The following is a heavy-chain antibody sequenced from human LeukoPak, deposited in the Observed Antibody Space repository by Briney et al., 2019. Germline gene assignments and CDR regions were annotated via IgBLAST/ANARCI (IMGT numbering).Heavy chain of an antibody. CDR2: ISAYNGNT. V-gene: IGHV1-18*01. CDR1: GYTFTSYG. D-gene: IGHD2-2*01. J-gene: IGHJ5*02. Sequence: ASVKVSCKASGYTFTSYGISWVRQAPGQGLEWMGWISAYNGNTNYAQKLQGRVTMTTDTYTSTAYMELRSLRSDDPAVYYCARDPCRSTSCYAHWFDAWGQGTLVTVSS. CDR3: ARDPCRSTSCYAHWFDA.